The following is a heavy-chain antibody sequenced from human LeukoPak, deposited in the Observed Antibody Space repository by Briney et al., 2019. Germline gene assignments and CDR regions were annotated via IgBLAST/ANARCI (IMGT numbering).Heavy chain of an antibody. Sequence: GASVKVSCKASGYTFTSYDINWVRQATGQGLEWMGWMNPNSGNTGYAQKFQGRVTMTRDTFTSTVYMEVSRLQSDDSAVYYCARWALYYGYSSYWGQGTLVTVSS. CDR3: ARWALYYGYSSY. D-gene: IGHD5-24*01. V-gene: IGHV1-8*01. CDR1: GYTFTSYD. J-gene: IGHJ4*02. CDR2: MNPNSGNT.